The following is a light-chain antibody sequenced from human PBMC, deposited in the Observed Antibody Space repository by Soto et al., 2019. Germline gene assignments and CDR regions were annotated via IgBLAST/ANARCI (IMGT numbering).Light chain of an antibody. V-gene: IGKV3-15*01. CDR2: GAS. J-gene: IGKJ1*01. CDR1: QSVSSS. Sequence: EIVMTQSPATLSVSPVERATLSCTASQSVSSSLAWYQQKPGQAPRLLIFGASTRATDIPARFSGSGSGTEFTLIISSLQSEDFAVYYCQQYNNWPPAFGQGTKVDIK. CDR3: QQYNNWPPA.